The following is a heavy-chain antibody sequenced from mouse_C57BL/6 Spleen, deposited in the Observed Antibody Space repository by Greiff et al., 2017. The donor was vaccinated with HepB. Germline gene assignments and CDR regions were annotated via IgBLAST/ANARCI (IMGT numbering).Heavy chain of an antibody. CDR2: IYPRDGST. V-gene: IGHV1-85*01. CDR1: GYTFTSYD. D-gene: IGHD2-2*01. CDR3: ARKDVYDDYYAMDY. J-gene: IGHJ4*01. Sequence: QVQLQQSGPELVKPGASVKLSCKASGYTFTSYDINWVKQRPGQGLEWIGWIYPRDGSTKYSEKFKGKATLTVDTSSSTAYMELHSLTSEDSAVYFCARKDVYDDYYAMDYWGQGTSVTVSS.